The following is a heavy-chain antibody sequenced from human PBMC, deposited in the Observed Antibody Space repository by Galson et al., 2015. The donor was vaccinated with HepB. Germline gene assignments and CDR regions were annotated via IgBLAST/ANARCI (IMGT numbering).Heavy chain of an antibody. J-gene: IGHJ4*02. CDR3: ARGPYCSGGSCYSVVVY. CDR1: GFTFSSYA. D-gene: IGHD2-15*01. CDR2: ISYDGSNK. V-gene: IGHV3-30-3*01. Sequence: SLRLSCAASGFTFSSYAMHWVRQAPGKGLEWVAVISYDGSNKYYADSVKGRFTISRDNSKNTLYLQMNSLRAEDTAVYYCARGPYCSGGSCYSVVVYWGQGTLVTVSS.